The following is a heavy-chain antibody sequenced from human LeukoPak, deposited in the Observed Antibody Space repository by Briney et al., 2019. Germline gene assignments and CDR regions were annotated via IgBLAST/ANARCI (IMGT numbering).Heavy chain of an antibody. CDR2: IQYDGSNK. V-gene: IGHV3-30*02. J-gene: IGHJ3*02. D-gene: IGHD3-22*01. CDR1: GFTFSSYG. CDR3: AKIGRGGPITMIVVARDAFDI. Sequence: GGSLRLSCAASGFTFSSYGMHWVRQAPGKGLEWVAFIQYDGSNKYYADSVKGRFTISRDNSKNTLYLQMNSLRAEDTAVYYCAKIGRGGPITMIVVARDAFDIWGQGTMVTVSS.